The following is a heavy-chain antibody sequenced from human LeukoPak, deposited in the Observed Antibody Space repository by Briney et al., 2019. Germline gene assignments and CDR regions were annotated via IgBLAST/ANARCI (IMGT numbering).Heavy chain of an antibody. V-gene: IGHV3-21*01. J-gene: IGHJ2*01. Sequence: GGFLRLSCAASGFTFSSYSMNWVRQAPGKGLEWVSSISSSSTYIYYADSVKGRFTISRDNAKNSLSLQMNSLRAEDTAVYYCARDYGDYGWYFDLWGRGTLVTVSS. CDR2: ISSSSTYI. D-gene: IGHD4-17*01. CDR1: GFTFSSYS. CDR3: ARDYGDYGWYFDL.